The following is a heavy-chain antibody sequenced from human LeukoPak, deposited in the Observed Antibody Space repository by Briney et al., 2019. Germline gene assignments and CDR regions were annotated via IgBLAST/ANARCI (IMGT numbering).Heavy chain of an antibody. CDR1: GYTFSSYA. J-gene: IGHJ4*02. CDR3: ARGSLEYYFDY. D-gene: IGHD3-10*01. Sequence: ASVTVSCKASGYTFSSYAMHWVRQAPGQRLEWMGWINAGNGNTKYSQKFQGRVTITRDTSASTAYMELSSLRSEDTAVYYCARGSLEYYFDYWGQGTLVTVSS. V-gene: IGHV1-3*01. CDR2: INAGNGNT.